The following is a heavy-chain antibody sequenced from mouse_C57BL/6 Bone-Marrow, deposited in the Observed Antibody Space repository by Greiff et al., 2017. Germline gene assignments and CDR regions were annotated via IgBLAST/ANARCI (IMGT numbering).Heavy chain of an antibody. J-gene: IGHJ3*01. Sequence: QVQLQQSGAELAKPGASVKMSCKASGYTFTSYWMHWVKQRPGQGLEWIGYINPSSGYTKYNQKFKDKATLTADKSSSTAYMQLSSLTYEDSAVYYCARSYGSNYGGFAYWGQGTLVTVSA. CDR2: INPSSGYT. V-gene: IGHV1-7*01. D-gene: IGHD1-1*01. CDR1: GYTFTSYW. CDR3: ARSYGSNYGGFAY.